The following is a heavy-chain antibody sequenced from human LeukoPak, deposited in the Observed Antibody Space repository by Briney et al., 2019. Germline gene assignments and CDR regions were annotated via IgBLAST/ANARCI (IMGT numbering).Heavy chain of an antibody. V-gene: IGHV4-61*01. J-gene: IGHJ4*02. Sequence: PSETLSLTCTVSGGSISSGNYYWAWIRQSPGKGLEWIGYIYYSGSTNYNPSLKSRVTISVDTSKNQFSLKLSSVTAADTAVYYCARDREYCGGDCSYYFDYWGQGTLVTVSS. D-gene: IGHD2-21*01. CDR3: ARDREYCGGDCSYYFDY. CDR1: GGSISSGNYY. CDR2: IYYSGST.